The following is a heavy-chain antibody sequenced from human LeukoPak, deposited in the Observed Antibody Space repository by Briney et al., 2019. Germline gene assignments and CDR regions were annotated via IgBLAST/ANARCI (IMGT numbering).Heavy chain of an antibody. J-gene: IGHJ5*02. D-gene: IGHD2-15*01. V-gene: IGHV5-51*01. CDR1: GYSINNYW. CDR2: IYPADSDI. CDR3: ARQEYCSGGSCYTWFDP. Sequence: GESLQISCKGSGYSINNYWIGWVRQMPGKGLEWMGIIYPADSDIRYSPSFQGQVTISADKSISTAYLQWSSLKASDTAMYYCARQEYCSGGSCYTWFDPWGQGTLVTVSS.